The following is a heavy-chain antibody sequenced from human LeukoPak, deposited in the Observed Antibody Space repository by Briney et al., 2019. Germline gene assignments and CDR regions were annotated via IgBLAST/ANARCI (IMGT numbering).Heavy chain of an antibody. D-gene: IGHD2-15*01. CDR3: ARSGRRKGVDP. Sequence: GGSLRLSCAASGFTFSSYSMTWVRQAPGKGLEWVSYISSSTGTIYYADSVKGRFTISRDNAKNSLYLQMNSLRAEDTAVYYCARSGRRKGVDPWGKGTLVTVSS. J-gene: IGHJ5*02. CDR1: GFTFSSYS. V-gene: IGHV3-48*01. CDR2: ISSSTGTI.